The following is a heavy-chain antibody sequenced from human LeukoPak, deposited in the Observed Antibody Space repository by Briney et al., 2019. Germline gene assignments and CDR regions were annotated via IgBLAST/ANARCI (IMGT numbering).Heavy chain of an antibody. Sequence: GGSLRLSCAASGFTFSSYSMNWVRQAPGKGLEWVSFVSSGSSTIYYADSVRGRFTISRDNAKNSLYLQMNSLRGEDTAVYYCARRAGSWYVEFWGQGTLVTVSS. CDR1: GFTFSSYS. CDR3: ARRAGSWYVEF. CDR2: VSSGSSTI. V-gene: IGHV3-48*01. J-gene: IGHJ4*02. D-gene: IGHD6-13*01.